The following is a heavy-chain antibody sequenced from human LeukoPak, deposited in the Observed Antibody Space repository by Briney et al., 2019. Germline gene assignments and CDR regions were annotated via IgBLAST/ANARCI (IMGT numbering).Heavy chain of an antibody. CDR2: IYYSGST. Sequence: SETLSLTCTVSGGSISSSSYYWGWIRQPPGKGLEWIGSIYYSGSTYYNPSLKSRVTISVDTSKNQFSLKLSSVTAADTAVYCCARQGSYYYDSQDYWGQGTLVTVSS. CDR3: ARQGSYYYDSQDY. V-gene: IGHV4-39*01. CDR1: GGSISSSSYY. J-gene: IGHJ4*02. D-gene: IGHD3-22*01.